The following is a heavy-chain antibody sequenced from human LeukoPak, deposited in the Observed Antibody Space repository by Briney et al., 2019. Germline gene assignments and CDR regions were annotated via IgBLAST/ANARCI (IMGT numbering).Heavy chain of an antibody. D-gene: IGHD4-23*01. CDR3: AKSMVIEARAFDY. CDR1: GFTFSSYG. CDR2: ISYDGSNK. Sequence: GGSLRLSCAASGFTFSSYGMHWVRQAPGKGLEWVAVISYDGSNKYYADSVKGRFTISRDNSKNTLYLQMNSLRAEDTAVYYCAKSMVIEARAFDYWGQGTLVTVSS. J-gene: IGHJ4*02. V-gene: IGHV3-30*18.